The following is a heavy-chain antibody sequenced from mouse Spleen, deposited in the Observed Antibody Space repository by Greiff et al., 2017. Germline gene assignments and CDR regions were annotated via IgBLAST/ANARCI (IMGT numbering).Heavy chain of an antibody. D-gene: IGHD2-14*01. CDR3: ARGVLRDYFDY. Sequence: VQLQQSGAELMKPGASVKISCKATGYTFSSYWIEWVKQRPGHGLEWIGEILPGSGSTNYNEKFKGKATFTADTSSNTAYMQLSSLTSEDSAVYYCARGVLRDYFDYWGQGTTLTVSS. CDR1: GYTFSSYW. J-gene: IGHJ2*01. CDR2: ILPGSGST. V-gene: IGHV1-9*01.